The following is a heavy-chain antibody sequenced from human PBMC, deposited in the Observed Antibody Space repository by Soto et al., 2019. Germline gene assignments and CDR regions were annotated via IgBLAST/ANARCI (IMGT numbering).Heavy chain of an antibody. CDR3: ARVYCSGGSCYSVDS. V-gene: IGHV3-74*01. CDR1: GFTFSSYW. CDR2: INSDGSST. Sequence: PGGSLRLSCAASGFTFSSYWMHWVRQAPGKGPAWVSRINSDGSSTTYADSVKGRFTISRDNAKNTLYLQMNSLRAEDTAVYYCARVYCSGGSCYSVDSWRQGTLVTVSS. D-gene: IGHD2-15*01. J-gene: IGHJ4*02.